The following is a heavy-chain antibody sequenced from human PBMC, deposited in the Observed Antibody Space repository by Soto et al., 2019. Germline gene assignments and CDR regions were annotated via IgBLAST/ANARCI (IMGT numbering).Heavy chain of an antibody. Sequence: PGGSLRLSCAPSGFTFSDYAMSWVRQAPGKGLEWVSSITSNGGATNYADSEKGRFTISRDNSRNTLYLQMNSLRAEDTALYYCSKDWPGTRTPGFDCWGQGTLVTGSS. D-gene: IGHD1-1*01. CDR3: SKDWPGTRTPGFDC. J-gene: IGHJ4*02. V-gene: IGHV3-23*01. CDR2: ITSNGGAT. CDR1: GFTFSDYA.